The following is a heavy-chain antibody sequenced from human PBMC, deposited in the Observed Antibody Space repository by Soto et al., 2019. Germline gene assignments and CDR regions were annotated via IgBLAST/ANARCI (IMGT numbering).Heavy chain of an antibody. Sequence: EVQLLESGGGLVQPGESLRLSCAASGFTFSSYAMSWVRQAPVKGLEWVSGISAGGASTFYADSVKGRFTISRDNSKNTLYLQMNSLRAEDTAVYYCAKDRVESGLGEVDYWGQGTLVTVSS. J-gene: IGHJ4*02. CDR1: GFTFSSYA. D-gene: IGHD3-16*01. CDR2: ISAGGAST. V-gene: IGHV3-23*01. CDR3: AKDRVESGLGEVDY.